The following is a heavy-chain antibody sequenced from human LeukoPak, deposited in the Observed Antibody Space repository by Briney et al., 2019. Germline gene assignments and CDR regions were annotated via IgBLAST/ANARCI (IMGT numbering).Heavy chain of an antibody. J-gene: IGHJ4*02. CDR3: AREGVSKCDY. CDR2: IIPIFGTA. V-gene: IGHV1-69*13. D-gene: IGHD5/OR15-5a*01. CDR1: GYTFTGYY. Sequence: ASVKVSCKASGYTFTGYYMHWVRQAPGQGLEWMGGIIPIFGTANYAQKFQGRATITADESTSTAYMELSSLRSEDTAVYYCAREGVSKCDYWGQGTLVTVSS.